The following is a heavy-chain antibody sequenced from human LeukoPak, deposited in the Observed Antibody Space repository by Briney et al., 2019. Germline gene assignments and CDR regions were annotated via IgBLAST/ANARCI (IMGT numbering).Heavy chain of an antibody. CDR3: AGHHPRNTVDF. CDR1: GGSFSGYY. J-gene: IGHJ4*02. CDR2: IHHSGST. D-gene: IGHD2-8*02. V-gene: IGHV4-34*01. Sequence: PSETLSLTCAVYGGSFSGYYLSWIRQPPGKGLEWIGEIHHSGSTNYNPSLKSRVTISVDTSKSQFSLKLSSVPAADTAVYYCAGHHPRNTVDFWGQGTLVTVSS.